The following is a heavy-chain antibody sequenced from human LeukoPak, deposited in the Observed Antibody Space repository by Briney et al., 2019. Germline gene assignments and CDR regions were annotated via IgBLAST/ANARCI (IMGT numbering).Heavy chain of an antibody. CDR2: ISPYNGDT. Sequence: ASVKVSCKASGYTFTAYYIHWVRQAPGQGLEWMGWISPYNGDTKYAQKVQDRVTMTTDTSTSTAYMELRSLTSDDTAVYYCARGGSGGSGGWFDPWGQGTRVTVSS. V-gene: IGHV1-18*04. CDR1: GYTFTAYY. D-gene: IGHD2-15*01. CDR3: ARGGSGGSGGWFDP. J-gene: IGHJ5*02.